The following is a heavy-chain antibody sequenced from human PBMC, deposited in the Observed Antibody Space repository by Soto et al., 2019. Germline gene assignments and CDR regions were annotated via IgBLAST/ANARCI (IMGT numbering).Heavy chain of an antibody. D-gene: IGHD1-26*01. J-gene: IGHJ4*02. V-gene: IGHV3-33*01. CDR1: GFTFSTYG. CDR3: ARRHDDGNYFSYLDY. Sequence: QVQLVESGGGVVQPGRSLTLSCEASGFTFSTYGMHWVRQAPGKGLEWVAFTWFDGSNKYHADSVKGLFTIYRDNSKNTLYLQMDSLRAQDTAVYFCARRHDDGNYFSYLDYWRQGTLVNVSS. CDR2: TWFDGSNK.